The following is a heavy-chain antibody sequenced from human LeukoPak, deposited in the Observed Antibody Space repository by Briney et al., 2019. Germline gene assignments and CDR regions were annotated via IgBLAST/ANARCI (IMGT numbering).Heavy chain of an antibody. D-gene: IGHD5-12*01. J-gene: IGHJ4*02. CDR3: VRQAISGYDPPPFDS. CDR1: GGSISSSTYY. CDR2: LYYSGST. Sequence: PSETLSLTCTVSGGSISSSTYYWGWIRQPPGKGLEWIGNLYYSGSTYYNPSLKSRVTISVDTSENQFSLKLSSVTAADTAVYYCVRQAISGYDPPPFDSWGQGTLVTVSS. V-gene: IGHV4-39*01.